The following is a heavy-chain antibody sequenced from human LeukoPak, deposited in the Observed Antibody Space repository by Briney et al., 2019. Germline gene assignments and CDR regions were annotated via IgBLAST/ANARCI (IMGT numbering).Heavy chain of an antibody. Sequence: GAPVKVSCKASGKTFPGYYIHWGGQAPGQRVEWMGWINPNSGDTNSAQKFQDRVTMIRDTSISTAYMELSRLRFDDTAVYYCARGSLRYFDYWGQGTLVTVSS. CDR1: GKTFPGYY. V-gene: IGHV1-2*02. CDR3: ARGSLRYFDY. D-gene: IGHD3-10*01. J-gene: IGHJ4*02. CDR2: INPNSGDT.